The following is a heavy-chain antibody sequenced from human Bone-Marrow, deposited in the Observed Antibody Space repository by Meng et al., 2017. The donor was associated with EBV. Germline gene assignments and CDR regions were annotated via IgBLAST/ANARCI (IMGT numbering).Heavy chain of an antibody. Sequence: QVQRAQSGAEVMTPGSSVKVSCKASGGTFSSYAISWVRQAPGQGLEWMGGIIPICGTANYAQKFQGRVTITADKSTSTAYMELSSLRSEDTAVYYCASTRGIWYDFDYWGQGTLVTVAS. D-gene: IGHD1-26*01. CDR2: IIPICGTA. CDR1: GGTFSSYA. J-gene: IGHJ4*02. V-gene: IGHV1-69*06. CDR3: ASTRGIWYDFDY.